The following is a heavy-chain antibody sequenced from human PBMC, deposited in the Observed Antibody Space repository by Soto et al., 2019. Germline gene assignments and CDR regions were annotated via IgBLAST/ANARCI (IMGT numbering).Heavy chain of an antibody. V-gene: IGHV3-30-3*01. CDR1: GFTFSSYA. CDR2: ISYDGSNK. J-gene: IGHJ4*02. Sequence: QVQLVESGGGVVQPGRSLRLSCAASGFTFSSYAMHWVRQAPGKGLEWVAVISYDGSNKYYADSVKGRFTISRDNSKNTLYLQMNSLRAEDTAVYYCARDLPAAGYGSGSPIDYWGQGTLVTVSS. CDR3: ARDLPAAGYGSGSPIDY. D-gene: IGHD3-10*01.